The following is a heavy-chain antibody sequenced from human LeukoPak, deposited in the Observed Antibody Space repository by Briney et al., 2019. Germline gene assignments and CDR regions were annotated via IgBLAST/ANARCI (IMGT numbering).Heavy chain of an antibody. D-gene: IGHD4-17*01. CDR2: ISWDGDTV. V-gene: IGHV3-9*01. CDR3: AKTDYGDDLYYFNS. Sequence: GGSLRLSCAASGFTFSDYYMSWIRQAPGKGLEWVSRISWDGDTVDYADSVKGRFTISRDNAKNSLYLQMNSLRAEDTAFYYCAKTDYGDDLYYFNSWGQGTLVTVSS. J-gene: IGHJ4*02. CDR1: GFTFSDYY.